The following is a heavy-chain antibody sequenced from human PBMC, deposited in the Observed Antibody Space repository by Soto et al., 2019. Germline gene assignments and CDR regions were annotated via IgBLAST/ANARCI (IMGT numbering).Heavy chain of an antibody. Sequence: QVQLQQWGAGLLKPSETLSLTCAVYGGSFSGYYWSWIRQPPGKGLEWIGEINHSGSTNYNPSLKSRVTISVDTSKNQFSLKLSSVTAADTAVYYCARKLSDRKDIAVVVAATRGWFDPWGQGTLVTVSS. J-gene: IGHJ5*02. CDR1: GGSFSGYY. V-gene: IGHV4-34*01. D-gene: IGHD2-15*01. CDR2: INHSGST. CDR3: ARKLSDRKDIAVVVAATRGWFDP.